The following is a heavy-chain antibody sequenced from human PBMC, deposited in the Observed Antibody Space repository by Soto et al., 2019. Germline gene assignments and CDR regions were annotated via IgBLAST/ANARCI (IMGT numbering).Heavy chain of an antibody. CDR1: GGSISSSSYY. CDR2: IYYSGST. CDR3: ARLDVDTAMFHYYYYYGMDV. J-gene: IGHJ6*02. V-gene: IGHV4-39*01. Sequence: SETLSLTCTVSGGSISSSSYYWGWIRQPPGKGLEWIGSIYYSGSTYYNPSLKSRVTISVDTSKNQFSLKLSSVTAADTAVYYCARLDVDTAMFHYYYYYGMDVWGQGTTVTVSS. D-gene: IGHD5-18*01.